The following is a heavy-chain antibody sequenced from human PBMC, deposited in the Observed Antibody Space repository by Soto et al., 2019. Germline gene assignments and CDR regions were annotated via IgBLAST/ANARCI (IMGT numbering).Heavy chain of an antibody. V-gene: IGHV1-8*01. CDR2: MNPNSGNT. CDR3: APRELQTPWAPFQH. CDR1: GYTFTRYH. Sequence: AAVKVSCKASGYTFTRYHINWVRQATGQGLEWMGWMNPNSGNTGYAQKFQGRVTMTRNTSISTAYMELSSLRSEDTAVYYCAPRELQTPWAPFQHWGQGTLVTVSS. D-gene: IGHD1-26*01. J-gene: IGHJ1*01.